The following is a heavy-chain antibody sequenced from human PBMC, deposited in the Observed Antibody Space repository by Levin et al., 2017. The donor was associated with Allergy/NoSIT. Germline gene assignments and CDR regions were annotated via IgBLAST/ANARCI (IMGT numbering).Heavy chain of an antibody. CDR1: GFTFSTCG. D-gene: IGHD3-10*01. V-gene: IGHV3-33*01. CDR2: IWSDGITK. CDR3: ARSLFGGDYLDY. Sequence: SCAASGFTFSTCGMHWVRQAPGKGLEWVAVIWSDGITKYYGDSVKGRFTISRDNSQNTLFLQLNSLRAEDTAVYYCARSLFGGDYLDYWGQGTLVTVSS. J-gene: IGHJ4*02.